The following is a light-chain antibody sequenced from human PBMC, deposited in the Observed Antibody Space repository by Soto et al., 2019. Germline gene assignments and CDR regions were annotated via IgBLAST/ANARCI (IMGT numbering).Light chain of an antibody. J-gene: IGKJ4*01. V-gene: IGKV1-9*01. CDR2: TVS. Sequence: DIQLTQSPSFLSASVGDRLTITCRASQDIRSSLAWYQQKPGKAPNRLIYTVSTLQSGVPSRFSGSRSGTDFHITISSLQPEDFATYYCQPFNSSPFTFGGGTKVEI. CDR1: QDIRSS. CDR3: QPFNSSPFT.